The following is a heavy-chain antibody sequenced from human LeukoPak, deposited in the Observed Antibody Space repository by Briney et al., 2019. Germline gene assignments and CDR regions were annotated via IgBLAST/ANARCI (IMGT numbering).Heavy chain of an antibody. J-gene: IGHJ4*02. CDR2: ISHSGST. CDR3: ARGDASGTYYRYFDY. CDR1: GGSISSSTW. Sequence: PSGTLSLTCAVSGGSISSSTWWTWVRQPPGKGLEWIGEISHSGSTNYNPSLKSRVTISVDESKNQFSLKLTSGPAADTAVYYCARGDASGTYYRYFDYWGRGTLVSVSS. V-gene: IGHV4-4*02. D-gene: IGHD3-10*01.